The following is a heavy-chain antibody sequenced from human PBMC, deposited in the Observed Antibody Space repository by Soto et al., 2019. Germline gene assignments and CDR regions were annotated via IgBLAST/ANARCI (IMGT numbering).Heavy chain of an antibody. CDR2: KNPNSGNT. V-gene: IGHV1-8*01. D-gene: IGHD5-12*01. J-gene: IGHJ4*02. Sequence: ASVKVSCKASGYTFTSYDINWVRQATGQGLEWMGWKNPNSGNTGYAQKFQGRVTMTRNTSISTAYMELSSLRSEDTAVYYCARGRRVVATTKPERYYFDYWGQGTLVTVSS. CDR1: GYTFTSYD. CDR3: ARGRRVVATTKPERYYFDY.